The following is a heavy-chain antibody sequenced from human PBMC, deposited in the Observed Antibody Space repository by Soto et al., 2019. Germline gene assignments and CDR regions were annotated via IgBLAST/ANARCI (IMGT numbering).Heavy chain of an antibody. J-gene: IGHJ4*02. Sequence: SETLSLTCTVSGGSISSGDYYWSWIRQPPGKGLEWIGYIYYSGSTYYNPSLKSRVTISVDTSKNQFSLKLSSVTAADTAVYYCAKTASIAARPVFDYWGQGTLVTVSS. V-gene: IGHV4-30-4*01. D-gene: IGHD6-6*01. CDR1: GGSISSGDYY. CDR2: IYYSGST. CDR3: AKTASIAARPVFDY.